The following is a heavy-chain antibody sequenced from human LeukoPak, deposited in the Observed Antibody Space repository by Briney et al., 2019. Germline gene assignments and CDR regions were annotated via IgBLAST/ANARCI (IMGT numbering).Heavy chain of an antibody. Sequence: PGRSLRLSCAASGFTFSSYGMHWVRQAPGKGLEWVAVIWYDGSNKYYADSVKGRFTISRDNSKNTLYLQMNSLRAEDTAVYYCARGGSVAGTLDYWGQGTLVTVSS. J-gene: IGHJ4*02. CDR3: ARGGSVAGTLDY. CDR2: IWYDGSNK. V-gene: IGHV3-33*01. CDR1: GFTFSSYG. D-gene: IGHD6-19*01.